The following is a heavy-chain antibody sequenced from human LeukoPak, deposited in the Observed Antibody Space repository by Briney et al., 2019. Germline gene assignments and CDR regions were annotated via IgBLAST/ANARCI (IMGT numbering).Heavy chain of an antibody. CDR1: GFTFSSYW. V-gene: IGHV3-53*01. J-gene: IGHJ3*02. CDR2: TYTGGNS. D-gene: IGHD3-22*01. Sequence: GGSLRLSCAASGFTFSSYWMSWVRQAPGKGLEWVSVTYTGGNSYYADSVKGRFIISRDISKNTLYLQMNSLRAEDSALYYCARGGRGSAAVVAPRSFGIWGQGTMVTVSS. CDR3: ARGGRGSAAVVAPRSFGI.